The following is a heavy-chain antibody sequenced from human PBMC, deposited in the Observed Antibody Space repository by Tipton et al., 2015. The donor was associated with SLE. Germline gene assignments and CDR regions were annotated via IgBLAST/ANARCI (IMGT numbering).Heavy chain of an antibody. Sequence: QSGPEVKKPGASVKVSCKASGYTFTSYGISWVRQAPGQGLEWMGWISAYNGNTNYAQKLQGRVTMTTDTSTSTAYMELRSLRTDDTAVYYCARAGNRPAAKGGYYGIDVWGQGTTVTVSS. D-gene: IGHD2-2*01. CDR3: ARAGNRPAAKGGYYGIDV. J-gene: IGHJ6*02. CDR1: GYTFTSYG. V-gene: IGHV1-18*01. CDR2: ISAYNGNT.